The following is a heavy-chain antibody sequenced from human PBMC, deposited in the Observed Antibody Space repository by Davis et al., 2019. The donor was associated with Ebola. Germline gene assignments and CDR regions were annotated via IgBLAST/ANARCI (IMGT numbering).Heavy chain of an antibody. D-gene: IGHD6-13*01. CDR3: ARYSSSWEALDY. V-gene: IGHV4-61*01. CDR2: FYYSGST. CDR1: GGSVSSGSYY. J-gene: IGHJ4*02. Sequence: SETLSLTCTVSGGSVSSGSYYWSWIRQPPGKGLEWIGYFYYSGSTNYNPSLKSRVTISVDTSKNQSSLKLSSVTAADTAGYYCARYSSSWEALDYWGQGTLVTVSS.